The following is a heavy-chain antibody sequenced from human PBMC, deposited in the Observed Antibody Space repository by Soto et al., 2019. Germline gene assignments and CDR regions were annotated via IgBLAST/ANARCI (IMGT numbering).Heavy chain of an antibody. V-gene: IGHV3-23*01. J-gene: IGHJ6*03. CDR3: AKDRSPPHLVVPAAIMSSMDV. Sequence: GGSLRLSCAASGFTFSSYAMSWVRQAPGKGLEWVSAISGSGGSTYYADSVKGRFTISRDNSKNTLYLQMNSLRAEDTAVYYCAKDRSPPHLVVPAAIMSSMDVWGKGTTVTVSS. CDR1: GFTFSSYA. CDR2: ISGSGGST. D-gene: IGHD2-2*01.